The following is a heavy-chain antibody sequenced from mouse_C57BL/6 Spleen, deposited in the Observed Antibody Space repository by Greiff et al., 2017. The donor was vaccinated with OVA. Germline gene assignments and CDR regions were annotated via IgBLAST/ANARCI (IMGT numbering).Heavy chain of an antibody. CDR3: ARKGNYVMDY. CDR2: IDPSDSYT. D-gene: IGHD2-1*01. Sequence: QVQLQQPGAELVRPGTSVKLSCKASGYTFTSYWMHWVKQRPGQGLEWIGVIDPSDSYTNYNQKFKGKATLTVDTSSSTAYMQLSSLTSEDSAVYYCARKGNYVMDYWGQGTSVTVSS. V-gene: IGHV1-59*01. J-gene: IGHJ4*01. CDR1: GYTFTSYW.